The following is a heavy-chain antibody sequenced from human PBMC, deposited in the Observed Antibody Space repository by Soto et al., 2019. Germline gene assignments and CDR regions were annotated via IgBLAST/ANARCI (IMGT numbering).Heavy chain of an antibody. CDR3: VKDESINLSSGNFRQ. Sequence: EVQLVESGGGLVQPGRSLRLSCAASGFTFDAYAMHWVRQVPGKGLEWVSGINGNSGSIGYGDSVKGRFAISRVNAKNSLHLQMKSLSAEDTAFYYCVKDESINLSSGNFRQWGQGTLITVS. CDR2: INGNSGSI. CDR1: GFTFDAYA. J-gene: IGHJ1*01. V-gene: IGHV3-9*01. D-gene: IGHD6-19*01.